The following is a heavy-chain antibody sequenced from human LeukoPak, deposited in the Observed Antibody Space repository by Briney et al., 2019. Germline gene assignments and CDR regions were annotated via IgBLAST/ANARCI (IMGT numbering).Heavy chain of an antibody. D-gene: IGHD3-10*01. CDR3: AKGRG. Sequence: GGSLRLTCAASGCTFSNYAMSWVRQPPGKGLEWVSAISGSGGSTYYADSVKGRFTLFRENSKNTLYLQMNSLRAEDTAVYYCAKGRGWGQGTLVTVSS. CDR1: GCTFSNYA. CDR2: ISGSGGST. V-gene: IGHV3-23*01. J-gene: IGHJ4*02.